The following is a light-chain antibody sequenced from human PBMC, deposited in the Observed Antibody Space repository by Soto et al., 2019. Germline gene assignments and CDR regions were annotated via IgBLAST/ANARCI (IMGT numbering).Light chain of an antibody. V-gene: IGKV1-5*03. CDR1: QDLDNW. CDR3: QQYSSYWT. J-gene: IGKJ1*01. CDR2: SSS. Sequence: ILMSQSPSSLSASVGDRVTITCRASQDLDNWLAWYRQKPGKAPQLLIYSSSTLKTGVPSRFSGLGSGTEYTLTINGLQPDDFATYYCQQYSSYWTFGQGTTVEI.